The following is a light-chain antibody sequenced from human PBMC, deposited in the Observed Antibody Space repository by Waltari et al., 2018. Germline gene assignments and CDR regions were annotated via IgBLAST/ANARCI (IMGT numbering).Light chain of an antibody. CDR1: QRITKY. V-gene: IGKV1-39*01. J-gene: IGKJ2*01. Sequence: FQMTQSPSSLSASVGDRVTITCRASQRITKYLNWYQQKSAKTPKLLIYGASSLQSGLASTFSGSGAGTYFTLTISNLQPDDFVTYYFQQSYRHPQTFGQGTKVE. CDR2: GAS. CDR3: QQSYRHPQT.